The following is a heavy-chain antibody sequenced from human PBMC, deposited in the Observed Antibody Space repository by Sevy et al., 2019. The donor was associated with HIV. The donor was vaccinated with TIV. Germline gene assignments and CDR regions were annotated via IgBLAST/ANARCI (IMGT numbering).Heavy chain of an antibody. CDR1: GVTISGYH. V-gene: IGHV3-30*02. D-gene: IGHD3-16*02. Sequence: GGSLRLSCVASGVTISGYHMYWVRQAPGKGLEWVAFIRYDGTSTYYAESVKGRFTISRDNSKNTLYLQMRSLRREDTAVYYCAKDMAVVVFDYWGPGTLATVSS. CDR2: IRYDGTST. J-gene: IGHJ4*02. CDR3: AKDMAVVVFDY.